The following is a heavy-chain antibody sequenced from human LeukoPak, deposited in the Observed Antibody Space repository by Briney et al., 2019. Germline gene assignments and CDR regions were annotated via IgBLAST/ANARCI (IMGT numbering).Heavy chain of an antibody. J-gene: IGHJ4*02. CDR2: IGSGT. Sequence: GGSLRLSCGASGFTFSSYAMSWVRQAPGKGLEWVSAIGSGTYYADSVKGRFTISRDNSKNTLYLQMNSLRVEDTAVYYCAKVLAYYFDYWGQGTLVTVSS. CDR1: GFTFSSYA. V-gene: IGHV3-23*01. CDR3: AKVLAYYFDY.